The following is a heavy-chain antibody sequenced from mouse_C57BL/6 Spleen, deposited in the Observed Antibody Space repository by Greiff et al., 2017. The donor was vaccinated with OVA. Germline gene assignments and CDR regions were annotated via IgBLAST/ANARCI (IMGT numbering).Heavy chain of an antibody. CDR1: GYTFTAYC. D-gene: IGHD2-4*01. V-gene: IGHV1-77*01. J-gene: IGHJ4*01. Sequence: QVQLQQSGAELVKPGASVTISCKASGYTFTAYCINWVKQRPGQGLEWIGKIGPGGGSTYYNEKFKGKATLTADKSSSTAYMQLSSLTAEDSAVYFCARVDYDGLYAMDYWGQGTSVTVSS. CDR2: IGPGGGST. CDR3: ARVDYDGLYAMDY.